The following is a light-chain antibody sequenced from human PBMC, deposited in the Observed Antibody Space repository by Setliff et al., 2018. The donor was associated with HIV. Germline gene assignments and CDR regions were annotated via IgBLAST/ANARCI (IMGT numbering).Light chain of an antibody. CDR1: SSDIGRYNL. CDR3: CSNTGSNTYV. V-gene: IGLV2-23*01. J-gene: IGLJ1*01. CDR2: QAT. Sequence: QSVLTQPASVSGSPGQSITISCTGTSSDIGRYNLVSWYQRYPGKAPKLMIYQATKRPSGVSNRFSGSKSGNTASLTISGLQAEDEADYYCCSNTGSNTYVFGSGTKVTVL.